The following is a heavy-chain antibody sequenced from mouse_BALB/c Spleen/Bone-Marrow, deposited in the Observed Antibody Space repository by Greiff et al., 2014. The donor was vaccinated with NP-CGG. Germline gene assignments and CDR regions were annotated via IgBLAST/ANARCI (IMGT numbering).Heavy chain of an antibody. CDR1: GFDFSRFW. Sequence: EVQLQQSGGGLVQPGGSLKLSCAASGFDFSRFWMCWVRQAPGKGLEWIGEINPDSSTINYTPSLKDKFIISRDNAKNTLYLQMSKVRSEDTALYYCAGREYYGSFAYWGQGTLVTVSA. J-gene: IGHJ3*01. D-gene: IGHD1-2*01. CDR3: AGREYYGSFAY. V-gene: IGHV4-1*02. CDR2: INPDSSTI.